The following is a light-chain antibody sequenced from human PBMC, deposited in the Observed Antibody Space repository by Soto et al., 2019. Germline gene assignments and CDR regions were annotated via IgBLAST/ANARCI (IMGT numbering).Light chain of an antibody. CDR2: GAS. J-gene: IGKJ4*01. CDR1: QTITSN. CDR3: QHYNNWIAS. V-gene: IGKV3-15*01. Sequence: EVVMTQSPATLSVSPGNTVTLSCRANQTITSNLVWYQQKPGQAPRLLIYGASTRATGIPVRFSGSGSGTEFTLTISSLQSEDFAVYYCQHYNNWIASFGGGTKVEIK.